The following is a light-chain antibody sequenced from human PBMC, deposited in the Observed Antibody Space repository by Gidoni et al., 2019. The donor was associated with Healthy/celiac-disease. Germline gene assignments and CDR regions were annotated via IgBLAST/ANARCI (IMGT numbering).Light chain of an antibody. Sequence: PVLPHSSSPSSSLDSPVKLTCTLISGHSSYIIAWHQQQPGQAPRYLMKLEGSGSYNKGSGVPDRFSGSSSGADRYLTISNLQFEDEADYYCETWDSNTRVFGTGTKVTVL. CDR2: LEGSGSY. J-gene: IGLJ1*01. CDR1: SGHSSYI. CDR3: ETWDSNTRV. V-gene: IGLV4-60*02.